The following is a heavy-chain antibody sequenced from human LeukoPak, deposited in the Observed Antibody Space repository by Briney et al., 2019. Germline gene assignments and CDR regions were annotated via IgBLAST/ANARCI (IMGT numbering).Heavy chain of an antibody. V-gene: IGHV3-21*01. Sequence: GGSLRLSCAASGFTFSSYSMNWVRQAPGKGLEWVSSTSSSSSYIYYADSVKGRFTISRDNAKNSLYLQMNSLRAEDTAVYYCARRIAAAGGSDYWGQGTLVTVSA. CDR1: GFTFSSYS. D-gene: IGHD6-13*01. CDR3: ARRIAAAGGSDY. CDR2: TSSSSSYI. J-gene: IGHJ4*02.